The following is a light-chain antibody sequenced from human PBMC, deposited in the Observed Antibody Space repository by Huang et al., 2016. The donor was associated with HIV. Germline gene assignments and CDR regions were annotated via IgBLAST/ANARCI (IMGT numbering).Light chain of an antibody. V-gene: IGKV3-15*01. CDR1: QGVGSN. J-gene: IGKJ2*01. Sequence: DIMMTQPPATLYVSPGERATLSCRASQGVGSNLAWYQQKLGQAPRLLIYGASARSTGLPARFSGSGSGTEFTLTISSLQSGDFAVYYCQQYNTRPYTFGQGT. CDR3: QQYNTRPYT. CDR2: GAS.